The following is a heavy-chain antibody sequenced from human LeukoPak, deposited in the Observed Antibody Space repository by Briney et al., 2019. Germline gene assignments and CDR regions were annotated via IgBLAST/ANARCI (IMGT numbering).Heavy chain of an antibody. D-gene: IGHD6-13*01. CDR2: IYYSGST. CDR3: ARHRVDIDRIAAADY. CDR1: GGSISSSSYN. V-gene: IGHV4-39*01. J-gene: IGHJ4*02. Sequence: SETLSLTCTVSGGSISSSSYNWGWIRQPPGKGLEWIGTIYYSGSTYYNPSLKSRVTISVDTSKNQFSLKLSSVTAADTAVYYCARHRVDIDRIAAADYWGQGTLVTVSS.